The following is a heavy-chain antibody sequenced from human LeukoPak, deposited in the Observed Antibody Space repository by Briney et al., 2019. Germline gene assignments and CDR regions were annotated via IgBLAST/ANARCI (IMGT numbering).Heavy chain of an antibody. CDR2: TRNKANSYTT. CDR3: AREDPLGAFDI. Sequence: GGSLRLSCAASGFTFSDHYMDWVRQAPGKGLERVGRTRNKANSYTTEYAASVKGRFTISRDDSKNSLYLQMNSLKTEDTAVYYCAREDPLGAFDIWGQGTMVTVSS. D-gene: IGHD7-27*01. CDR1: GFTFSDHY. V-gene: IGHV3-72*01. J-gene: IGHJ3*02.